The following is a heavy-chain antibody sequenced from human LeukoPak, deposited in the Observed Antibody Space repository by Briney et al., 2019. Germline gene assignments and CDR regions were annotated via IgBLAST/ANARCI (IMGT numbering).Heavy chain of an antibody. Sequence: PGGSLRLSCTAPGFTFSGYAIHWIRRAPGKGLEWVALVWHDGSNRYYADSVKGRFTISRDNSKNTVYLQMNSLRAEDTALYYCARELFGSGSCPDYWGHGTLVTVSS. J-gene: IGHJ4*01. D-gene: IGHD3-10*01. V-gene: IGHV3-33*01. CDR3: ARELFGSGSCPDY. CDR1: GFTFSGYA. CDR2: VWHDGSNR.